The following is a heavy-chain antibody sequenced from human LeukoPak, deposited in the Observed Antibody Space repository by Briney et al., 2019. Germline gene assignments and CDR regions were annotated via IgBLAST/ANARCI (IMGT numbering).Heavy chain of an antibody. CDR1: GYTFTSYY. V-gene: IGHV1-46*01. CDR3: ARGAFEGSSWYRGRNAFDI. Sequence: ASVNVSCKASGYTFTSYYMHWVRQAPGQGLEWMGIINPSGGSTSYAQKFQGRVTMTRDTSTSTVYMELSSLRSEDTAVYYCARGAFEGSSWYRGRNAFDIWGQGTMVTVSS. D-gene: IGHD6-13*01. J-gene: IGHJ3*02. CDR2: INPSGGST.